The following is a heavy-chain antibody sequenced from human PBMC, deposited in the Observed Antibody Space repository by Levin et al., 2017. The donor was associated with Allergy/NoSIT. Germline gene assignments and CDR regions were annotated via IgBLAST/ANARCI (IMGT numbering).Heavy chain of an antibody. J-gene: IGHJ4*02. V-gene: IGHV4-31*03. D-gene: IGHD3-9*01. CDR2: IYYSGST. CDR1: GGSISSGGYY. CDR3: ASVNILTGYYPFDY. Sequence: ASETLSLTCTVSGGSISSGGYYWSWIRQHPGKGLEWIGYIYYSGSTYYNPSLKSRVTISVDTSKNQFSLKLSSVTAADTAVYYCASVNILTGYYPFDYWGQGTLVTVSS.